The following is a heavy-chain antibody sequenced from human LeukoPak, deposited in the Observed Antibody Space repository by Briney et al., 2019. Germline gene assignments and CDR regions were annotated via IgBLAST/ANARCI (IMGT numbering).Heavy chain of an antibody. J-gene: IGHJ4*02. CDR3: ARQADTAMLIWSFTDY. CDR2: ISSSSSYI. Sequence: PGGSLRLSCEDSGFTFRSYEMNWVRQAPGKGLEWVSSISSSSSYIYYADSVKGRFTISRDNAKNSLYLQMNSLRAEDTALYYCARQADTAMLIWSFTDYWGQGTLVTVSS. D-gene: IGHD5-18*01. CDR1: GFTFRSYE. V-gene: IGHV3-21*01.